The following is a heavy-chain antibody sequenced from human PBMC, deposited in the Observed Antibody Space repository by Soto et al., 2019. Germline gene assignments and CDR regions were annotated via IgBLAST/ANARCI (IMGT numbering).Heavy chain of an antibody. D-gene: IGHD6-19*01. CDR1: GYTFTSHD. V-gene: IGHV1-8*01. J-gene: IGHJ4*02. CDR3: ARERSSGWYVDY. Sequence: QVQLVQAGADVKKPGASVKVSCKASGYTFTSHDINWVRQATGQGFEWMGWMNPNSGNTGYAQKFQGRVTMTRNTSISTAYTQLSSLSTEDTAVYYCARERSSGWYVDYWGQGTLVPVSS. CDR2: MNPNSGNT.